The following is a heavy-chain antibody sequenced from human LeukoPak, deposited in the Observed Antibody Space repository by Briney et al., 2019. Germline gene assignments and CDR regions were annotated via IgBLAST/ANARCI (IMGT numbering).Heavy chain of an antibody. CDR3: AKDADYGGNSGHY. V-gene: IGHV3-23*01. CDR2: ISGSGGST. D-gene: IGHD4-23*01. CDR1: GFTFDDYA. Sequence: PGGSLRLSCAASGFTFDDYAMHWVRQAPGKGLEWVSAISGSGGSTYYADSVKGRFTISRDNSKNTLYLQMNSLRAEDTAVYYCAKDADYGGNSGHYWGQGTLVTVSS. J-gene: IGHJ4*02.